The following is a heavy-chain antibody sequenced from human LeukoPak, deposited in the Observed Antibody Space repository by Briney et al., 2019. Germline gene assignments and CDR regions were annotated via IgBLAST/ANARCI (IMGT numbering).Heavy chain of an antibody. Sequence: TGGSLRLSCAASGFTFSSYAMHWDRQAPGKGLEWVAVISYDGSNKYYADSVKGRFTISRDNSKNTLYLQMNSLRAEDTAVYYCARGSGGYSGYDTYYFDYWGQGTLVTVSS. D-gene: IGHD5-12*01. CDR2: ISYDGSNK. V-gene: IGHV3-30-3*01. CDR3: ARGSGGYSGYDTYYFDY. CDR1: GFTFSSYA. J-gene: IGHJ4*02.